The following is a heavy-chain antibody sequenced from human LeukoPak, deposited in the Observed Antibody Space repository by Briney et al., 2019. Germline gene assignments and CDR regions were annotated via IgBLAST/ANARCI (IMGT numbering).Heavy chain of an antibody. CDR2: ISYDGSNK. J-gene: IGHJ4*02. Sequence: GGSLRLSCAASGFTFSSYGMHWVRQAPGKGLEWVTVISYDGSNKNYADSVKGRFTISRDNSKNTLYLQMNSLRAEDTAVYYCARDLPYDDYAILPDFWGQGTLVTVSS. CDR3: ARDLPYDDYAILPDF. V-gene: IGHV3-30*19. CDR1: GFTFSSYG. D-gene: IGHD4-17*01.